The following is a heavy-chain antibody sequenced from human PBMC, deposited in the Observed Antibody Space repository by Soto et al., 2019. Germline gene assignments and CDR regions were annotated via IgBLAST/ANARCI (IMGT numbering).Heavy chain of an antibody. CDR3: AKEGTSGLYSFDY. CDR2: ISGSGDSP. Sequence: EVQLLESGGGLVQPGGSLRLSCAASGFTFSNYAMSWVRQAPGKGLEWVSIISGSGDSPYYADSVKGRFTISRDNSRNTLDLQMNSLRAGDSAKYYCAKEGTSGLYSFDYWGQGTLVTVSS. J-gene: IGHJ4*02. V-gene: IGHV3-23*01. D-gene: IGHD6-19*01. CDR1: GFTFSNYA.